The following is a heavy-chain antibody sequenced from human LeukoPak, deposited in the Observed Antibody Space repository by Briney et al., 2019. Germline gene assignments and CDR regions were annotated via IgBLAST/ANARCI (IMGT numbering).Heavy chain of an antibody. CDR1: GFTFRNAG. CDR3: ARAADSSGYYDY. V-gene: IGHV3-33*01. J-gene: IGHJ4*02. D-gene: IGHD3-22*01. Sequence: GGSLRLSCAVSGFTFRNAGMNWVRQAPGKGLEWVAIIWYDGSNEYYGDSVKGRFIISRDNAKNTLYLQMNSLRAEDTAVYYCARAADSSGYYDYWGQGTLVTVSS. CDR2: IWYDGSNE.